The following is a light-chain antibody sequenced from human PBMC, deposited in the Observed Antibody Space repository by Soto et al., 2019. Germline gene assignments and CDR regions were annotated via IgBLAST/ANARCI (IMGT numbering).Light chain of an antibody. Sequence: EIVLTQSPGTLSFSPVERATLSRRASQSVSDSYLAWYQQKPGQAPRLLIYGASSRATGIPDRFSGSGSGTDFTLTISRLEPEDFAVYYCQQYYSSDTFGQGTRLEIK. J-gene: IGKJ5*01. CDR3: QQYYSSDT. CDR2: GAS. CDR1: QSVSDSY. V-gene: IGKV3-20*01.